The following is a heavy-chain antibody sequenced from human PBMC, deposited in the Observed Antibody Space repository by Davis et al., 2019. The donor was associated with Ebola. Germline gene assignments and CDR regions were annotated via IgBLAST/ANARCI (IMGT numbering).Heavy chain of an antibody. V-gene: IGHV5-51*01. J-gene: IGHJ4*02. CDR1: GYSLTSYW. CDR3: ASGTYYDFWSGYYI. D-gene: IGHD3-3*01. CDR2: IYPGDSDT. Sequence: KVSCKGSGYSLTSYWIGWVRQMPGKGLEWMGIIYPGDSDTRYSPSFQGQVTISADKSISTAYPQWSSLKASDTAMYYCASGTYYDFWSGYYIWGQGTLVTVSS.